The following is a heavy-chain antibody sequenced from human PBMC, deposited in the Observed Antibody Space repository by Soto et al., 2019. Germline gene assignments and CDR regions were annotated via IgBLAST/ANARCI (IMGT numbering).Heavy chain of an antibody. D-gene: IGHD6-19*01. CDR3: ARDPGSSGWYYFDY. CDR2: IYYSGST. J-gene: IGHJ4*02. V-gene: IGHV4-59*01. CDR1: GGSISSYY. Sequence: SETLSLTCTVSGGSISSYYWSWIRQPPGKGLEWIGYIYYSGSTNYNPSLKSRVTISVDTSKNQFSLKLSSVTAADTAVYYCARDPGSSGWYYFDYWGQGTLVTV.